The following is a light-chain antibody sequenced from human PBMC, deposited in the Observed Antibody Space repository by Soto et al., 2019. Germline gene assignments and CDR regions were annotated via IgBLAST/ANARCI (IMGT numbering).Light chain of an antibody. Sequence: QSVLTQPHSVSGAPGQRVTISCTGSSSNIGAGYDVHWYQQLPGTAPKLLIYGNSNRPSGVPDRFSGSKSGTSASLAITGFQAEDEAYYYCQSYDSSLSGWVFGGGTKLTVL. CDR2: GNS. J-gene: IGLJ3*02. CDR1: SSNIGAGYD. V-gene: IGLV1-40*01. CDR3: QSYDSSLSGWV.